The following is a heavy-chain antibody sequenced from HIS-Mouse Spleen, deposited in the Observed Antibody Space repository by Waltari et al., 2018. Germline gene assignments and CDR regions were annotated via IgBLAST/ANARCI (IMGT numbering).Heavy chain of an antibody. CDR2: IYYSGSS. D-gene: IGHD1-26*01. CDR3: ASNCVGATDWFNP. J-gene: IGHJ5*02. V-gene: IGHV4-31*03. CDR1: GGSIIIGGCS. Sequence: QVQLQESGPGLVKPSQTLSLTCTVSGGSIIIGGCSGSWIRQHPGKGLEWIGYIYYSGSSYHQPSRTSRGTVSVETSNNQSSLKLSAVTAADTAVYYCASNCVGATDWFNPWGQGTLVTVSS.